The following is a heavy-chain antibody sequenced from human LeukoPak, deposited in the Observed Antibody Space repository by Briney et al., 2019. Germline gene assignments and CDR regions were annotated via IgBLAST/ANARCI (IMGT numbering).Heavy chain of an antibody. CDR2: IIPIFGTA. CDR1: VGTFSSYA. V-gene: IGHV1-69*05. Sequence: GSSVKVSCKASVGTFSSYAISWVRQAPGQGLEWMGGIIPIFGTANYAQKFQGRVTITTDESTSTAYMELSSLRSEDTAVYYCARDSRLRFLEWLLDYWGQGTLVTVSS. CDR3: ARDSRLRFLEWLLDY. D-gene: IGHD3-3*01. J-gene: IGHJ4*02.